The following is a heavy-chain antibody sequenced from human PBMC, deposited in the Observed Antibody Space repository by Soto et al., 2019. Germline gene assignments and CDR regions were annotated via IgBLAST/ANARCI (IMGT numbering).Heavy chain of an antibody. J-gene: IGHJ4*02. V-gene: IGHV3-7*01. Sequence: GGSLRLSCAASGFTFSSYWMSWVRQAPGKGLEWVANIKQDGSEKYYVDSVKGRFTISRDNAKNSLYLQMNSLRAEDTAAYYCARDENIFPYYFDYWGQGTLVTVSS. CDR3: ARDENIFPYYFDY. CDR2: IKQDGSEK. CDR1: GFTFSSYW.